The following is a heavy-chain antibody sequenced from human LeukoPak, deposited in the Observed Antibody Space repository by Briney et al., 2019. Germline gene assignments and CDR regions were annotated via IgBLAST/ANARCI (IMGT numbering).Heavy chain of an antibody. CDR1: GFPFSIYE. V-gene: IGHV3-48*03. CDR3: ALLAVASDFDY. Sequence: PGGSLRLSCAVSGFPFSIYEMNWVRQAPGKGLEWVSNIGSSGTTIYYADSVKGRFSISRDNAKSSLYLQMNSLRVGDTAVYYCALLAVASDFDYWGQGALVTLSA. CDR2: IGSSGTTI. J-gene: IGHJ4*02. D-gene: IGHD6-19*01.